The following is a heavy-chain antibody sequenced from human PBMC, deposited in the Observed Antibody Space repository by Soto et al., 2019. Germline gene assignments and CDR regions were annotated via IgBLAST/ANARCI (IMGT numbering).Heavy chain of an antibody. D-gene: IGHD6-6*01. CDR3: AKVIRADSTSSNFYYYSGLDV. J-gene: IGHJ6*02. V-gene: IGHV3-30*18. CDR1: GFTFRTYG. CDR2: ISNNGINK. Sequence: QVQLVESGGGAVQPGRSLRLSCAASGFTFRTYGMHWVSQAPGKGLEWLAVISNNGINKYYADSVKGRFTISRDNSRDTLFLQMNSLRGEDTAIYYCAKVIRADSTSSNFYYYSGLDVWGQETMVTVS.